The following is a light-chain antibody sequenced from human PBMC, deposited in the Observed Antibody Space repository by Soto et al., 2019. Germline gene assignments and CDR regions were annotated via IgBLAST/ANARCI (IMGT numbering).Light chain of an antibody. CDR3: SSYTSSSTYV. CDR1: SXDVGGYNY. V-gene: IGLV2-14*01. Sequence: QSVLTQPASVSGSPGQSITISCTGTSXDVGGYNYVSWYQQHPGKAPKLMIYEVSNRPSGVSNRFSGSKSGNTASLTISGLQAEDEADYYCSSYTSSSTYVFGTGTKFTVL. CDR2: EVS. J-gene: IGLJ1*01.